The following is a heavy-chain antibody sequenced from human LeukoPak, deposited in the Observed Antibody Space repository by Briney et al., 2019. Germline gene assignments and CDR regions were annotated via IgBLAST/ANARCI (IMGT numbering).Heavy chain of an antibody. CDR3: ARGSGIDTAMVVY. D-gene: IGHD5-18*01. J-gene: IGHJ4*02. Sequence: ASVKVSCKASGYTFTGYYMHWVRQAPGQGLEWMGWINPNSGGTNCAQKFQGRVTMTRDTSISTAYMELSRLRSDDTAVYYCARGSGIDTAMVVYWGQGTLVTVSS. V-gene: IGHV1-2*02. CDR1: GYTFTGYY. CDR2: INPNSGGT.